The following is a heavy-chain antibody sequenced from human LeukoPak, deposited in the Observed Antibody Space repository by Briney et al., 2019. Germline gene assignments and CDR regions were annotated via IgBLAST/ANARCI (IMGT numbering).Heavy chain of an antibody. D-gene: IGHD5-24*01. CDR1: GDSIRKSPYH. Sequence: SETLVLTCSVSGDSIRKSPYHWGWVRQAPGKGLEWIGTVYDVGFNHYNPSLSSRADIILDTSKNQFSLKMTSVIAADTAVYYCARGGSWRETHYWGQGTLVTVSS. V-gene: IGHV4-39*07. J-gene: IGHJ4*02. CDR2: VYDVGFN. CDR3: ARGGSWRETHY.